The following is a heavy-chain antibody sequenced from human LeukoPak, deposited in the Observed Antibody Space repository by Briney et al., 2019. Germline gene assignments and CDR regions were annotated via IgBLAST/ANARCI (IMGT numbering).Heavy chain of an antibody. J-gene: IGHJ4*02. CDR2: ISSSSSYI. V-gene: IGHV3-21*01. CDR1: GFTFSSYS. Sequence: PGGSLRLSCAASGFTFSSYSMNWVRQAPGKGLEWVSSISSSSSYIYYADSVKGRFTISRDNAKNSLYLQMNSLRAEDTAVYYCARGREVGATLAYYFDYWGQGTLVTVSS. D-gene: IGHD1-26*01. CDR3: ARGREVGATLAYYFDY.